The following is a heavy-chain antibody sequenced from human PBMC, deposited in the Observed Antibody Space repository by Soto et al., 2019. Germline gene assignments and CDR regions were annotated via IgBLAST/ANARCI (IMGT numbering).Heavy chain of an antibody. V-gene: IGHV4-61*01. Sequence: SETLSLTCTVSGGSVSSGSYYWGWIRQPPGKGLEWIGYIYYSGSTNYNPSLKSRVTISVDMSRNQFSLKLTSVTAADTAVYYCARVKPRELNVTYYYYGMDVWGQGTTVTVSS. D-gene: IGHD1-26*01. J-gene: IGHJ6*02. CDR2: IYYSGST. CDR1: GGSVSSGSYY. CDR3: ARVKPRELNVTYYYYGMDV.